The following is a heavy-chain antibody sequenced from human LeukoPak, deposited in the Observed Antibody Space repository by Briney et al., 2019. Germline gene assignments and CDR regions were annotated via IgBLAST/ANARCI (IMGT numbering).Heavy chain of an antibody. J-gene: IGHJ3*02. CDR3: ARVELGAYANAFDI. Sequence: GGSLRLSCAASGFTFSSYSMNWVRQAPGKGLEWVSSISSSSSYIYYADSVKGRFTISRDNAKNSLYLQMNSLRAEDTAVYYCARVELGAYANAFDIWGQGTMVTVSS. CDR2: ISSSSSYI. D-gene: IGHD1-26*01. V-gene: IGHV3-21*01. CDR1: GFTFSSYS.